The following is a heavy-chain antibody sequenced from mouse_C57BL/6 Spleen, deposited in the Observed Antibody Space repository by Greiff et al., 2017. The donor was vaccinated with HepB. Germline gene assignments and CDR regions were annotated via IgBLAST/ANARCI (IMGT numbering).Heavy chain of an antibody. CDR1: GYAFSSYW. D-gene: IGHD3-3*01. CDR2: IYPGDGDT. V-gene: IGHV1-80*01. J-gene: IGHJ2*01. CDR3: ARYRDSHYDFDY. Sequence: VKLVESGAELVKPGASVKISCKASGYAFSSYWMNWVKQRPGKGLEWIGQIYPGDGDTNYNGKFKGKATLTADKSSSTAYMQLSSLTSEDSAVSFCARYRDSHYDFDYWGQGTTLTVSS.